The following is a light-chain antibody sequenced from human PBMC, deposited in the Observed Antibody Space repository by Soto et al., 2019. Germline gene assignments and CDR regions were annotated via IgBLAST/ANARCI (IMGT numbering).Light chain of an antibody. Sequence: QSVLTQPRSVSGSPGQSVAISCTGTSSDVGGYNYVPWYQQHPGKAPKLMIYDVSKRPSGVPDRFSGSKSGNTASLTISGLQAEDEADYYCCSYAGDSYVFGTGTKVTVL. CDR3: CSYAGDSYV. V-gene: IGLV2-11*01. CDR2: DVS. CDR1: SSDVGGYNY. J-gene: IGLJ1*01.